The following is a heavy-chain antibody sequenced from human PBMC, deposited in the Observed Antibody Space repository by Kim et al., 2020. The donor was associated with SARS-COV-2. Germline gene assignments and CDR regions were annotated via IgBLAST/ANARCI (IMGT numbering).Heavy chain of an antibody. J-gene: IGHJ4*02. CDR1: GFTFSDAW. CDR3: TTRGSYWGNYFDY. Sequence: GGSLRLSCAASGFTFSDAWMSWVCQAPGKGLEWVGRIKSKSEGGTADYAAPVKGRFSISRDDSKTTLYLEMNSLQTEDTAEYYCTTRGSYWGNYFDYWGQGTLVTVSS. V-gene: IGHV3-15*01. D-gene: IGHD1-26*01. CDR2: IKSKSEGGTA.